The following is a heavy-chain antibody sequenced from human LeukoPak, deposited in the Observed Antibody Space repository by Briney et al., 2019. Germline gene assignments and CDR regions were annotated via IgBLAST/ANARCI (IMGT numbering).Heavy chain of an antibody. CDR2: ISSSGSTI. CDR3: AELGITMIGGV. CDR1: GFTFSSYE. D-gene: IGHD3-10*02. Sequence: PGGSLRLACAASGFTFSSYEMNWGRQAPGKGLEWVSYISSSGSTIYYADSVKGRFTSSRDNAKNSLYLQMNSLRAEDTAVYYCAELGITMIGGVWGKGTTVTISS. V-gene: IGHV3-48*03. J-gene: IGHJ6*04.